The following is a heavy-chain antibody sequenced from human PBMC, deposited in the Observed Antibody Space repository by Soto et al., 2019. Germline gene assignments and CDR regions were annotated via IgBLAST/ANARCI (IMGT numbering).Heavy chain of an antibody. Sequence: GGSLRLSCAASGFTFNNYWMSWVRQAPGKGLEWVANIKQDGSEKYYVDSVKGRFTISRDNAKNSLYLQMYSLRAEDTAVYYCARVGYGDPQGYYYGMDVWGQGTTVTVSS. V-gene: IGHV3-7*04. D-gene: IGHD5-18*01. CDR1: GFTFNNYW. CDR3: ARVGYGDPQGYYYGMDV. CDR2: IKQDGSEK. J-gene: IGHJ6*02.